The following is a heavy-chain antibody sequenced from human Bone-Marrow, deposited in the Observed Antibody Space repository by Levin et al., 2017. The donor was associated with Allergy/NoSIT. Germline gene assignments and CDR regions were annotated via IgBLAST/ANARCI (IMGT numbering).Heavy chain of an antibody. D-gene: IGHD3-22*01. V-gene: IGHV1-69*01. CDR1: GGTFSSYA. J-gene: IGHJ5*02. Sequence: KISCKASGGTFSSYAISWVRQAPGQGLEWMGGIIPIFGTANYAQKFQGRVTITADESTSTAYMELSSLRSEDTAVYYCAREGRDYYDSSGDRWFDPWGQGTLVTVSS. CDR2: IIPIFGTA. CDR3: AREGRDYYDSSGDRWFDP.